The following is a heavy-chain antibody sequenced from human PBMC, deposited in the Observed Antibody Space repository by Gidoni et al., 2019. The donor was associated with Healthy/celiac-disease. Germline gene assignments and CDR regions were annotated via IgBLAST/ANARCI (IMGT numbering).Heavy chain of an antibody. CDR3: ASGPYYYDSSPTKYY. CDR2: ISAYNGNT. CDR1: GYTFPSYG. Sequence: QVQLVQSGAEVKKPGASVKVSCKASGYTFPSYGISWVRQAPGQGLEWMGWISAYNGNTNYAQKLQGRVTMTTDTSTSTAYMELRSLRSDDTAVYYCASGPYYYDSSPTKYYWGQGTLVTVSS. J-gene: IGHJ4*02. D-gene: IGHD3-22*01. V-gene: IGHV1-18*01.